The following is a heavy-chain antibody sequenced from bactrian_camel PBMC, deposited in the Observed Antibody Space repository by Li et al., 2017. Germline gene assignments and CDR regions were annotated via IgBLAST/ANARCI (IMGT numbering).Heavy chain of an antibody. Sequence: VQLVESGGGSVQTGGSLRLSCAASGFTVVRTAMRWVRQAPGKGLEWVSSILSDGRDANYADSVKGRFIWSRDYAKNTLYLQMNSLKPEDTAMYYCAARDPYCHTKLSVADFTYWGQGTQVTVS. J-gene: IGHJ6*01. V-gene: IGHV3S7*01. D-gene: IGHD1*01. CDR2: ILSDGRDA. CDR3: AARDPYCHTKLSVADFTY. CDR1: GFTVVRTA.